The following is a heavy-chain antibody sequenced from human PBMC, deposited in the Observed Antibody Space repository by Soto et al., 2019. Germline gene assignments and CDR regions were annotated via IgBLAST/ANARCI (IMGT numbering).Heavy chain of an antibody. Sequence: EASVKVSCKASGYTFTSYGVSWVRQAPGQGLEWVAWISAYNGDVNFAQSVQGRVTMTTDTSTSTGYIELRSLRSDDTAVYYCARADIVATRTLDYWGQGTLVTVSS. D-gene: IGHD5-12*01. CDR2: ISAYNGDV. CDR1: GYTFTSYG. V-gene: IGHV1-18*01. J-gene: IGHJ4*02. CDR3: ARADIVATRTLDY.